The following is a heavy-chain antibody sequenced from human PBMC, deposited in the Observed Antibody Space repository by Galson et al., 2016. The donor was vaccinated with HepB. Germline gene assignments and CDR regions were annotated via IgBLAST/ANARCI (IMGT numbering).Heavy chain of an antibody. V-gene: IGHV1-2*02. CDR2: ISPNSGGT. CDR3: ERSRLDHDLWGDYNVGQYYYYGMGV. D-gene: IGHD3-3*01. J-gene: IGHJ6*02. CDR1: GDTFSDSN. Sequence: SVKVSCKASGDTFSDSNINWVRQAPGQGLEWMGWISPNSGGTNYAQKFQGRVTMTRDTSITTVYMELSRLTFDDTAIYYCERSRLDHDLWGDYNVGQYYYYGMGVWGQGTTVTVSS.